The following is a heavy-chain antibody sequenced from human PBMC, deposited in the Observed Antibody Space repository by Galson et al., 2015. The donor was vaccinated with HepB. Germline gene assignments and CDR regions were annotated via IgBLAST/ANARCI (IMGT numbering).Heavy chain of an antibody. J-gene: IGHJ3*02. CDR3: AGETILVGGYRNRLGVFDI. CDR1: SGPFSAYY. Sequence: ETLSLTSSVSSGPFSAYYWSWIRQSPGKGLEWIGYLYYTGNTKHHPSLKSRLTITVDTSKKQFSLTLTSVTAPDTAIYYCAGETILVGGYRNRLGVFDIWGQGTMVPVSS. V-gene: IGHV4-59*01. D-gene: IGHD2-8*02. CDR2: LYYTGNT.